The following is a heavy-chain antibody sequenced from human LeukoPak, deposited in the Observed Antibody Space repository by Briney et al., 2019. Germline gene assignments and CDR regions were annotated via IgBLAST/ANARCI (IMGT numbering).Heavy chain of an antibody. CDR3: ARIHNLGILAHFDY. Sequence: QPGGSLRLSCAASGFTFSSYEMNWVRQAPGKGLEWVSYINSGGSTLYYADSVKGRFTISRDNAKNSLYLQINSLRAEATAVYYCARIHNLGILAHFDYWGQGTLVTVSS. V-gene: IGHV3-48*03. J-gene: IGHJ4*02. D-gene: IGHD1-1*01. CDR2: INSGGSTL. CDR1: GFTFSSYE.